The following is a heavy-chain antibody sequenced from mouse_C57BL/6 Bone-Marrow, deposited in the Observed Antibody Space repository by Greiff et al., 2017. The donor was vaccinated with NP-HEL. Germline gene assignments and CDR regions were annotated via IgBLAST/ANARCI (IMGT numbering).Heavy chain of an antibody. V-gene: IGHV1-64*01. D-gene: IGHD2-4*01. CDR2: IHPNSGST. Sequence: QVQLQQPGAELVKPGASVKLSCKASGYTFTSYWMHWVKQRPGQGLEWIGMIHPNSGSTNYNEKFKSKGTLTVDKSSSTAYMQLSSLTSEDSAVYYCARERVYDYDIRFAYWGQGTLVTVSA. CDR3: ARERVYDYDIRFAY. CDR1: GYTFTSYW. J-gene: IGHJ3*01.